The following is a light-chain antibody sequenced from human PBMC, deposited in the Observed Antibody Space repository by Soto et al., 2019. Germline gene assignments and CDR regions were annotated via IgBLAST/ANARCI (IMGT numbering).Light chain of an antibody. CDR1: QSVSSTY. Sequence: EIVLTQSPGTLSLSPGERATLSCRASQSVSSTYLIWYQQKAGQAPRLLIYGASSRATGVPDRFSGGGSGTDFTLTISRLEHEDFAVYYCQHFVNSLTWTFGQATKLEIK. CDR3: QHFVNSLTWT. CDR2: GAS. V-gene: IGKV3-20*01. J-gene: IGKJ1*01.